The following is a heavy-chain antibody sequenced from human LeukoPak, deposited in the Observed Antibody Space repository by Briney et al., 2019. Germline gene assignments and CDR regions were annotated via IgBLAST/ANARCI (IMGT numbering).Heavy chain of an antibody. Sequence: SETLSLTCTVSGSSISSYYWSWIRQPPGKGLEWIGYIYYSGSTTYNPSLKSRVTMSVDTSKNQFSLKVSSVTAADTAVYYCARGGDGYNYFDYWGQGTLVTVSS. CDR3: ARGGDGYNYFDY. CDR1: GSSISSYY. D-gene: IGHD5-24*01. CDR2: IYYSGST. J-gene: IGHJ4*02. V-gene: IGHV4-59*12.